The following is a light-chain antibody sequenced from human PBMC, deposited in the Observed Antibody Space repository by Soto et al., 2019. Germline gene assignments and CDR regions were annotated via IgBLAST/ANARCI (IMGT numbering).Light chain of an antibody. J-gene: IGKJ1*01. CDR2: DAS. CDR1: HSVRSS. V-gene: IGKV3-11*01. Sequence: IVLTQSPSTLSLSPGERATLSCRASHSVRSSLAWYQRQPGQAPRLLIYDASNRATGIPARFSGTGSGTDFTLTISSLEPKDFSLYYCQQRSTWPGTFGQGTKVDIK. CDR3: QQRSTWPGT.